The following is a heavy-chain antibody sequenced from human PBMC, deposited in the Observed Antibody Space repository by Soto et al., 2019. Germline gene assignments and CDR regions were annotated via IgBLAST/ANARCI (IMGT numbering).Heavy chain of an antibody. CDR3: ARQPTVTTGYYYYGMDV. D-gene: IGHD4-17*01. V-gene: IGHV5-51*01. CDR1: GYSFTSYW. J-gene: IGHJ6*02. Sequence: PGESLKISCKGSGYSFTSYWIGWVRQMPGKGLEWMGIIYPGDSDTRYSPPFQGQVTISADKSISTAYLQWSSLKASDTAMYYCARQPTVTTGYYYYGMDVWGQGTTVTVSS. CDR2: IYPGDSDT.